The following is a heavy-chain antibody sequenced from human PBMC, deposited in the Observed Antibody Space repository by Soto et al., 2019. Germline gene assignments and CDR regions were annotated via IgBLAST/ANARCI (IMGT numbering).Heavy chain of an antibody. D-gene: IGHD1-1*01. CDR2: SSNSGTFS. V-gene: IGHV3-11*06. J-gene: IGHJ4*01. Sequence: PGGSLRLSCEGSGFTFSDYYISWIRQAPGKGLEWISYSSNSGTFSRYADSVKGRFSISRDNTKSLLYLQMNSLRAEDTAVYYCARSGDNYNRLDYWGKGT. CDR3: ARSGDNYNRLDY. CDR1: GFTFSDYY.